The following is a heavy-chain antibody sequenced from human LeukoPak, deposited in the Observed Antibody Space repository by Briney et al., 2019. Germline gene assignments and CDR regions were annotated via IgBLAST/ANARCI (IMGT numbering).Heavy chain of an antibody. Sequence: TGGSLRLSCAASGLTFSSYWMHWVRQASGEGLVWVSRINSDGYSIGYADSVKGRFTISRDNAKNTLHPQMNSLRAEDTAVYYCARGGVAGGMDVWGQGTTVTVSS. D-gene: IGHD6-19*01. CDR3: ARGGVAGGMDV. V-gene: IGHV3-74*01. CDR2: INSDGYSI. CDR1: GLTFSSYW. J-gene: IGHJ6*02.